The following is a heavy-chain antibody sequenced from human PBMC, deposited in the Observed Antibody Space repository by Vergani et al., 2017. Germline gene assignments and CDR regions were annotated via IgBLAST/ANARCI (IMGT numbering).Heavy chain of an antibody. CDR2: IYPDDSET. CDR1: GFSFSSSW. CDR3: ARRQYVHSWVVSWFDP. D-gene: IGHD2-21*01. J-gene: IGHJ5*02. Sequence: EVQLVQSGPEVKKPGDSLTISCQGFGFSFSSSWIGWVRQRPGKGLEWIGIIYPDDSETRYSPAFQGQVTISADRSKSTTFLKWSSLKASDTAVYYCARRQYVHSWVVSWFDPWGQGTLVTVSS. V-gene: IGHV5-51*01.